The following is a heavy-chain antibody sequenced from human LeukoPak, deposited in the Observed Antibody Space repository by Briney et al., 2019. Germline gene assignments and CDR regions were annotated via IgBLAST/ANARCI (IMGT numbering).Heavy chain of an antibody. CDR3: ARVYYYDSSGYWVIHAFDI. V-gene: IGHV1-2*02. CDR1: GYTFTGYY. D-gene: IGHD3-22*01. CDR2: INPNSGGT. Sequence: GASVKVSCKASGYTFTGYYMHWVRQAPGQGLEWMGWINPNSGGTNYAQKFQGRVTMTRDTSISTAYMELSRLRSDDTAVYYCARVYYYDSSGYWVIHAFDIWGQGTMVTVSS. J-gene: IGHJ3*02.